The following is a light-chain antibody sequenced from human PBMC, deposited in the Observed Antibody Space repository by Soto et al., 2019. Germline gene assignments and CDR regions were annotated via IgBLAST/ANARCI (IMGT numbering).Light chain of an antibody. J-gene: IGKJ1*01. CDR3: QQYNSYSPTWT. CDR1: QSISRW. V-gene: IGKV1-5*03. CDR2: RAS. Sequence: DIQMTQSPSTLSASVGDRVTITCRASQSISRWLAWYQQRPGKAPKLLIYRASSLQSGVPLRFSASGSGTEFTLTISSLQPDDFATYYCQQYNSYSPTWTFGQGTKVEIK.